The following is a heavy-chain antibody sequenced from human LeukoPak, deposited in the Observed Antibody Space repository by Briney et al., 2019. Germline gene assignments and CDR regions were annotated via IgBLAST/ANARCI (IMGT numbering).Heavy chain of an antibody. Sequence: PSETLSLTCAVYGGSFSGYYWGWIRQSPGKGLEWIGSISYYNPSLKSRVAISVDTSKNQFSLKLTSVTAADTAVYYCARRTSGSSFAYWGQGTLVTVSS. CDR1: GGSFSGYY. V-gene: IGHV4-39*01. D-gene: IGHD1-26*01. CDR2: ISY. CDR3: ARRTSGSSFAY. J-gene: IGHJ4*02.